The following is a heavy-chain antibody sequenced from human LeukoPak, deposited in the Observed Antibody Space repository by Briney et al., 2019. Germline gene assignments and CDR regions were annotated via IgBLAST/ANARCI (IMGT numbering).Heavy chain of an antibody. V-gene: IGHV3-23*01. Sequence: PGGSLRLSCAASGFSFSNYAMTWARQAPGKGLEWVSSISGSGTSTYYADSVKGRFTISRDNSKNTVYLQMNSLRVEDTAVYYCANDLPGKVWFDSWGQGTPVIVFS. CDR2: ISGSGTST. J-gene: IGHJ5*01. CDR1: GFSFSNYA. CDR3: ANDLPGKVWFDS. D-gene: IGHD1-14*01.